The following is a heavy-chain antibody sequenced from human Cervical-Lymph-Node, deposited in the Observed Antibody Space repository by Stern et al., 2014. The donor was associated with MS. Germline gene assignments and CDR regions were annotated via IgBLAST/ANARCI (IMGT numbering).Heavy chain of an antibody. V-gene: IGHV1-24*01. D-gene: IGHD2-21*02. CDR2: FDPEHGET. CDR3: ATHRGRVTYYYGMDV. Sequence: QVQLVQSGAEVKKPGASVKVSCKVSGYTLSGLSMHWVRQAPGKGLEWMGGFDPEHGETRYAQKFQGRVTMAEDRSTDTAYMELSSLRSEDTAVYYCATHRGRVTYYYGMDVWGQGTTVTVSS. J-gene: IGHJ6*02. CDR1: GYTLSGLS.